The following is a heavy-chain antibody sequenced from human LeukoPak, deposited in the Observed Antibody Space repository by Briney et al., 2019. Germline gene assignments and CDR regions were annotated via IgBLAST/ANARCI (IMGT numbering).Heavy chain of an antibody. CDR3: ATGAYFAD. J-gene: IGHJ4*02. D-gene: IGHD2-21*01. Sequence: GGSLRLSCAASGFTFSSYGMSWVRQAPGKGLEWVSAISGSGGSTYYADSVKGRFTISRDNSMNRLYLQMNSLRAEDTAIYYCATGAYFADWGQGTLVTVSS. CDR1: GFTFSSYG. CDR2: ISGSGGST. V-gene: IGHV3-23*01.